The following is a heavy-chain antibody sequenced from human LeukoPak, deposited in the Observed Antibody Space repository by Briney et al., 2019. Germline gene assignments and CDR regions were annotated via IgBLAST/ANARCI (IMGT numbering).Heavy chain of an antibody. CDR3: ARAGTAMSTLDY. CDR1: GGTFSSYA. CDR2: IIPIFGTA. J-gene: IGHJ4*02. D-gene: IGHD5-18*01. V-gene: IGHV1-69*13. Sequence: SVKISCKASGGTFSSYAISWVRQAPGQGLEWMGGIIPIFGTANYAQKFQGRVTITADESTSTAYMELSSLRSEDTAVYYCARAGTAMSTLDYWGQGTLVTVSS.